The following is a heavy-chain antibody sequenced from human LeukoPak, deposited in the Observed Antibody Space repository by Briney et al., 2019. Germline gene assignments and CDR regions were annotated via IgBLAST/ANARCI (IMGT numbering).Heavy chain of an antibody. Sequence: SETLSLTCTVSGGSVSSGTYYWSWIRQPPGKGLEWIGYIYYSGSTNYNPSLKSRVTISVDTSKNQFSLKLTSVTAADTAVYYCARTTEGGYTYGYFYYYYMDVWGKGTTVTISS. CDR3: ARTTEGGYTYGYFYYYYMDV. J-gene: IGHJ6*03. D-gene: IGHD5-18*01. V-gene: IGHV4-61*01. CDR1: GGSVSSGTYY. CDR2: IYYSGST.